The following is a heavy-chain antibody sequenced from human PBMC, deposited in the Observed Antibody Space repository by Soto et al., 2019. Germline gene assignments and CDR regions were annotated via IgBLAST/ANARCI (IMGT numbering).Heavy chain of an antibody. CDR1: GFTFSRYW. V-gene: IGHV3-7*01. J-gene: IGHJ3*02. D-gene: IGHD5-18*01. CDR2: IKQDGTEK. Sequence: GGSLRLSCAASGFTFSRYWMNWVRQAPGKGLEWVANIKQDGTEKNYVDSVKGRLTISRDNARNSLYLQMDSLRAEDTAVYFCARGDTPMITGMDSFDIWGQGTMVTVSS. CDR3: ARGDTPMITGMDSFDI.